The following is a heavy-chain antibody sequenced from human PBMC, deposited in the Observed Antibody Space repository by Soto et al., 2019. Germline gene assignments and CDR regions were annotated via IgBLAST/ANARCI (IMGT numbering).Heavy chain of an antibody. Sequence: GASVKVSCKASGYSFTRCGIAWARQAPGQGLEWMGWINTYNGNTNYAQNLQGRVTLTTDTSTSTAYMELTSLRSNDTAIYYCAMVDVYVTPSPQDVWGQGTTVTV. CDR2: INTYNGNT. CDR3: AMVDVYVTPSPQDV. J-gene: IGHJ6*02. CDR1: GYSFTRCG. D-gene: IGHD3-16*01. V-gene: IGHV1-18*01.